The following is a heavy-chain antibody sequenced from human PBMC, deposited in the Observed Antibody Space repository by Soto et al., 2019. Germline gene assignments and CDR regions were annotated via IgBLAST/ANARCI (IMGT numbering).Heavy chain of an antibody. CDR3: ARLPTTQYSSSSHAFDI. CDR1: GYTFTSYA. Sequence: ASVKVSCKASGYTFTSYAMHWVRQAPGQRLEWMGWINAGNGNTKYSQKFQGRVTITRDTSASTAYMELSSLRSEDTAVYYCARLPTTQYSSSSHAFDIWGPGTMVTVSS. V-gene: IGHV1-3*01. CDR2: INAGNGNT. J-gene: IGHJ3*02. D-gene: IGHD6-6*01.